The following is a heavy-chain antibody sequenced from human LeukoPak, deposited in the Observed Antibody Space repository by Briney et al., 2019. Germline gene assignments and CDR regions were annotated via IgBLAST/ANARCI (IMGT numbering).Heavy chain of an antibody. CDR3: ATGIRQGYSSSWYNF. Sequence: ASVKASCKVSGYTLTELSMHWVRQAPGKGLEWMGGFDPEDGETIYAQKFQGRVTMTEDTSTDSAYMELSSLRSEDTAVYYCATGIRQGYSSSWYNFWGQGTLVTVSS. CDR1: GYTLTELS. V-gene: IGHV1-24*01. J-gene: IGHJ4*02. D-gene: IGHD6-13*01. CDR2: FDPEDGET.